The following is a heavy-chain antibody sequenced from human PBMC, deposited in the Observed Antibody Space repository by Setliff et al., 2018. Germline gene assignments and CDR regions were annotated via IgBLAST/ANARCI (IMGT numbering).Heavy chain of an antibody. J-gene: IGHJ4*02. CDR1: GASVRSHY. D-gene: IGHD6-19*01. CDR3: ARGRAGHSGH. Sequence: SETLSLTCTVSGASVRSHYWSWIRQPPGKGLEWIGYIYYSGTTKSNPSLKSRVTMSVDTSKNQFSLKLSSVTAADAAVYYCARGRAGHSGHWGQGTLVTVSS. V-gene: IGHV4-59*02. CDR2: IYYSGTT.